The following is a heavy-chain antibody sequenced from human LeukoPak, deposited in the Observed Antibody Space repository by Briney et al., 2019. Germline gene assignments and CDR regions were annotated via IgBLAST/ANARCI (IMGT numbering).Heavy chain of an antibody. V-gene: IGHV1-69*06. Sequence: SVKVSCKASGGTFSSYAISWVRQAPGQGLEWMGGIIPIFGTANYAQKFQGRVTITADKSTSTAYMELSSLRSEDTAVYYCARVLLYYYYMDVWGKGTTVTVSS. CDR3: ARVLLYYYYMDV. D-gene: IGHD2-15*01. J-gene: IGHJ6*03. CDR1: GGTFSSYA. CDR2: IIPIFGTA.